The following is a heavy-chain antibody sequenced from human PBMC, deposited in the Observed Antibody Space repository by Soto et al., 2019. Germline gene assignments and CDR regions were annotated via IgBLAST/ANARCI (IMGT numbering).Heavy chain of an antibody. D-gene: IGHD3-10*01. V-gene: IGHV3-53*01. CDR2: IYSGGST. J-gene: IGHJ6*02. CDR1: GLTVSSNY. CDR3: ARVNSMVRGVILDYGMDV. Sequence: LRLSCAASGLTVSSNYMSWVRQAPGKGLEWVSVIYSGGSTYYADSVKGRFTISRDNSKNTLYLQMNSLRAEDTAVYYCARVNSMVRGVILDYGMDVWGQGTTVTVSS.